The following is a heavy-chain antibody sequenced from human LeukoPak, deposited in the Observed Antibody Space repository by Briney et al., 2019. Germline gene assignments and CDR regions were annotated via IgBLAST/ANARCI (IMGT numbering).Heavy chain of an antibody. Sequence: GGSLRLSCVVSGVTFSSYSMNWVRQAPGKGLEWVSYICSSSSTIYYADSVKGRFTISRDNAKNSLYLQMNSLRAEDTAVYYCARDGYSGYDSKYYYYYMDVWGKGTTVTVSS. V-gene: IGHV3-48*01. CDR3: ARDGYSGYDSKYYYYYMDV. CDR1: GVTFSSYS. CDR2: ICSSSSTI. J-gene: IGHJ6*03. D-gene: IGHD5-12*01.